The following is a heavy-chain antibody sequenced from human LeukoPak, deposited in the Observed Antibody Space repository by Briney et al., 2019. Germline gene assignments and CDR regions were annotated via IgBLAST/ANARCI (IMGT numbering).Heavy chain of an antibody. CDR3: ARDPGSVFDY. V-gene: IGHV3-53*01. D-gene: IGHD1-1*01. CDR1: GFTVSSNY. CDR2: IYSGGST. J-gene: IGHJ4*02. Sequence: GALRLSCAASGFTVSSNYMSWVRQAPGKGLEWVSVIYSGGSTYYADSVKGRFTISRDNSKNTLHLQMNSLRAEDTAVYYCARDPGSVFDYWGQGTLVTVSS.